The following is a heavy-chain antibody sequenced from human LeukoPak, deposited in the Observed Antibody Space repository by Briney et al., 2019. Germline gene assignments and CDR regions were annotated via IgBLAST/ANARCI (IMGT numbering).Heavy chain of an antibody. CDR2: INHSGST. V-gene: IGHV4-34*01. Sequence: SETLSLTCAVYGGSFSGYYWSWIRQPPGKGLEWIGEINHSGSTNYNPSLKSRVTISVDTSKNQFSLKLSSVTAADTAVYYCARATGQYNWNLRGRYFDYWGQGTLVTVSS. CDR1: GGSFSGYY. D-gene: IGHD1-20*01. CDR3: ARATGQYNWNLRGRYFDY. J-gene: IGHJ4*02.